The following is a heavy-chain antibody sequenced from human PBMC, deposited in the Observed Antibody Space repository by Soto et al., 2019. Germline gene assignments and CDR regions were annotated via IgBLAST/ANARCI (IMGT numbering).Heavy chain of an antibody. Sequence: QVQLVESGGGVVQPGRSLRLSCAASGFTFSSYGMHWVRQAPGKGLEWVAVIWYDGSNKYYADSVKGRFTNSRDNSKNTLYLQMNSLRAEDTAVYYCARDRAATPDYWGQGTLVTVSS. CDR2: IWYDGSNK. V-gene: IGHV3-33*01. J-gene: IGHJ4*02. D-gene: IGHD2-15*01. CDR1: GFTFSSYG. CDR3: ARDRAATPDY.